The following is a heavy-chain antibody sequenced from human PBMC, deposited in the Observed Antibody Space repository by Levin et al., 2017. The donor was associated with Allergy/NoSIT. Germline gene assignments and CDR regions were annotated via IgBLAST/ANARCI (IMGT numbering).Heavy chain of an antibody. CDR1: GFTFGDYA. CDR3: TRVLVAAGPRLDY. V-gene: IGHV3-49*03. D-gene: IGHD6-13*01. CDR2: IRSNIHGGTT. Sequence: GGSLRLSCTVSGFTFGDYAMKWFRQAPGKGLERVSFIRSNIHGGTTEYAASVKGRFIMSRDDSKSTVYLQMNSLKTEDTAVYFCTRVLVAAGPRLDYWGQGTLVTVSS. J-gene: IGHJ4*02.